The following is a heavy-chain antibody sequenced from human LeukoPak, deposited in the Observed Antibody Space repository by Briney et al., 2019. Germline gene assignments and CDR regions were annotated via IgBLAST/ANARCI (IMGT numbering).Heavy chain of an antibody. J-gene: IGHJ4*02. CDR1: GFTFGSYG. Sequence: GGSLRLSCAASGFTFGSYGMHWVRQAPGKGLEWVTVISYDGSERYYADFVKGRFTISRDNSRNTLYLQMNSLRVEDTAVYYCAKRGEMATKSLDYWGQGTLVTVSS. V-gene: IGHV3-30*18. D-gene: IGHD5-24*01. CDR2: ISYDGSER. CDR3: AKRGEMATKSLDY.